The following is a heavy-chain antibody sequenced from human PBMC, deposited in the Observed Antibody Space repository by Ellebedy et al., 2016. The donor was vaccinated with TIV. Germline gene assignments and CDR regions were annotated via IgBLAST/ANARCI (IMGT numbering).Heavy chain of an antibody. D-gene: IGHD3/OR15-3a*01. CDR3: ASPSGRGFWTGYLDY. J-gene: IGHJ4*02. CDR1: GFTFSSYA. Sequence: GGSLRLSCAASGFTFSSYAMSWVRQAPGKGLEWVSFINGVGRTDYADSVKGRFIISRDNSKNTLYLQMNSLRPEDTAVYYCASPSGRGFWTGYLDYWGQGTLVIVSS. V-gene: IGHV3-23*03. CDR2: INGVGRT.